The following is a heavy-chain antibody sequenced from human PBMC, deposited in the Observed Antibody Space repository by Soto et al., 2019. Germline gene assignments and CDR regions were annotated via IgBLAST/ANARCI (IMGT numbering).Heavy chain of an antibody. Sequence: EVQLVECGGGLVQPGGSLRLSCAASGFTFNTSWMSWVRRAPGKGLEWVAHMNQHGSEKYYVDSVRGRFTISGEHAKNSLYLQMNSLGAEDTAVYYCVSWARSSYWGQGTLVTVSS. V-gene: IGHV3-7*05. CDR2: MNQHGSEK. CDR1: GFTFNTSW. D-gene: IGHD3-16*01. CDR3: VSWARSSY. J-gene: IGHJ4*02.